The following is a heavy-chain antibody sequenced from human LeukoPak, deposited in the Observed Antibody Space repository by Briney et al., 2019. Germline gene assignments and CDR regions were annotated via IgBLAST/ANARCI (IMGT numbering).Heavy chain of an antibody. CDR1: GGTFSNYA. CDR2: IIPIPDIP. D-gene: IGHD3-9*01. V-gene: IGHV1-69*04. Sequence: ASVKVSCRSSGGTFSNYAISWVRQAPGQGLEWMGRIIPIPDIPNYAQKFQGRVTMTEDTSTDTAYMELSSLRSEDTAVYYCATSALTGYHHWGQGTLVTVSS. CDR3: ATSALTGYHH. J-gene: IGHJ5*02.